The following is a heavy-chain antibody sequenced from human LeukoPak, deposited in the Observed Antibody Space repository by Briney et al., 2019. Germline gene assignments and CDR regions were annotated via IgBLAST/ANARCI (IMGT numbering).Heavy chain of an antibody. CDR3: ARDLLSSGWYGGPLMSYTGMSFLFDY. V-gene: IGHV3-21*01. D-gene: IGHD6-19*01. J-gene: IGHJ4*02. CDR1: GFTFSSYS. Sequence: PGGSLRLSCAASGFTFSSYSMNWVRQAPGKGLEWVSSISISSSYIYYADSVKGRFTISRDNAKNSLYLQMNSLRAEDTAVYYCARDLLSSGWYGGPLMSYTGMSFLFDYWGQGTLVTVSS. CDR2: ISISSSYI.